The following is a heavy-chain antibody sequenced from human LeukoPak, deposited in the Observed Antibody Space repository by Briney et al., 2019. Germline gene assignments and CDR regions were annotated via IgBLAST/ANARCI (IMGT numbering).Heavy chain of an antibody. V-gene: IGHV4-39*07. CDR3: ARGKYYFDY. J-gene: IGHJ4*02. Sequence: SETPSPNCTVSGGSISRRSYYWGWVRQPPGEGLEWIGSIYYSGSTYYNPSLKSRVTISVDTSKNQFSLKLSSVTAADTAVYYCARGKYYFDYWGQGTLVTVSS. CDR1: GGSISRRSYY. CDR2: IYYSGST.